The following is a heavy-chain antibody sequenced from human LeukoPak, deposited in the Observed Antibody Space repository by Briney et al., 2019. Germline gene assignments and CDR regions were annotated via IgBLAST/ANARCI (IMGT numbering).Heavy chain of an antibody. CDR2: FDPEDGET. CDR1: GYTLTELS. D-gene: IGHD5-18*01. CDR3: ATGIQLWPTFDY. J-gene: IGHJ4*02. Sequence: GASVKVSCKVSGYTLTELSMHWVRQAPGKGLEWMGGFDPEDGETIYAQKFQGRVTMTEDTSTDTAYMELSSLRSEDTAVYYCATGIQLWPTFDYRGQGTLVTVSS. V-gene: IGHV1-24*01.